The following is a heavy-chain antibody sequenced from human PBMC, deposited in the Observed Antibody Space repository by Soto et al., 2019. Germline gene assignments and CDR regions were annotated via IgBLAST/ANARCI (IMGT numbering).Heavy chain of an antibody. V-gene: IGHV3-33*01. J-gene: IGHJ4*02. CDR3: AREFYYYGSGSYPLNY. Sequence: QVQLVESGGGVVQPGRSLRLSCAASGFTFSSYGMHWVRQAPGKGLEWVAVIWYDGSNKYYADSVMGRFTISRDNSKNTLYLQMNSLRAEDTAVYYCAREFYYYGSGSYPLNYWGQGTLVTVSS. CDR2: IWYDGSNK. CDR1: GFTFSSYG. D-gene: IGHD3-10*01.